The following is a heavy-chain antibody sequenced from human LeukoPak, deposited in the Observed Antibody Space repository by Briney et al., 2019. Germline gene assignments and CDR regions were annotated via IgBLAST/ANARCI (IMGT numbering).Heavy chain of an antibody. CDR3: VKEFGGHSYGAYFDY. CDR1: TFSIRNYW. Sequence: PGGSLRLSCAASTFSIRNYWMHWVRQALAKGLVWASRIDSDGTDISYADSVKGRFTISRDNAKNTLYLQMDSLRADDTAVYYCVKEFGGHSYGAYFDYWGQGTLVTVSS. D-gene: IGHD5-18*01. J-gene: IGHJ4*02. V-gene: IGHV3-74*01. CDR2: IDSDGTDI.